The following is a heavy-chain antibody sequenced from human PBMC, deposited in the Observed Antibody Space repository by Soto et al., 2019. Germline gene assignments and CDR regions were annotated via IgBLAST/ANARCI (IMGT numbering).Heavy chain of an antibody. CDR3: AKARMVVLGTHDY. D-gene: IGHD2-15*01. CDR1: GFTFSSYA. Sequence: EVQLLESGGGLVQPGGSLRLSCAASGFTFSSYAMSWVRQAPGKGLEWVSAISGSGGSTYYADSVKGRFTISRDNSNNTLYLQMNSLRAEDTAVYYCAKARMVVLGTHDYWGQGTLVTVSS. V-gene: IGHV3-23*01. CDR2: ISGSGGST. J-gene: IGHJ4*02.